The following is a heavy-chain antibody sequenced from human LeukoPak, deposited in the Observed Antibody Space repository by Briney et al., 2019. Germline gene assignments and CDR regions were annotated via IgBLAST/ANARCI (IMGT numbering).Heavy chain of an antibody. CDR2: IYPGDSDT. D-gene: IGHD3-10*01. CDR3: ARQEYYGSGSYFWFDP. Sequence: GESLKISCKGSGYSFTSYWIGWVRQMPGKGLEWMGIIYPGDSDTRYSPSFQGQVTISADKSISTAYLQWSSLKASDAAMYYCARQEYYGSGSYFWFDPWGQGTLVTVSS. CDR1: GYSFTSYW. J-gene: IGHJ5*02. V-gene: IGHV5-51*01.